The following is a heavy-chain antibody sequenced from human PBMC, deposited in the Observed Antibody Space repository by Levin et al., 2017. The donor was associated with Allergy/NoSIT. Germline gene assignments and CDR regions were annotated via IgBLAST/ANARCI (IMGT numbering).Heavy chain of an antibody. V-gene: IGHV3-11*01. J-gene: IGHJ4*02. CDR2: ISTSESTI. CDR3: ARATYGGCDS. CDR1: GFTFSDYY. Sequence: LSLPCAASGFTFSDYYMTWIRQAPGKGLEWVSYISTSESTIFYVDSAKGRYADSVKGRFTISRDDAKNSLYLQMNSLRAEDTAVYYCARATYGGCDSWGQGTLVTVSS. D-gene: IGHD4-23*01.